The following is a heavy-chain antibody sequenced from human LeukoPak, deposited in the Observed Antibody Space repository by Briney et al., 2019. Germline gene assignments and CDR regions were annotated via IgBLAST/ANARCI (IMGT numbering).Heavy chain of an antibody. CDR3: ARQGGEYYSDSRGYYYYFDD. D-gene: IGHD3-22*01. Sequence: SETLSLTCTVSGGSISSYYWSWIRQPPGKGLEWIGDIYYRGSTKYNPSLRSRLTMSVDTSKNQFSLKLSSVSAADTAVYYCARQGGEYYSDSRGYYYYFDDWGQGTLVTVSS. CDR1: GGSISSYY. J-gene: IGHJ4*02. V-gene: IGHV4-59*08. CDR2: IYYRGST.